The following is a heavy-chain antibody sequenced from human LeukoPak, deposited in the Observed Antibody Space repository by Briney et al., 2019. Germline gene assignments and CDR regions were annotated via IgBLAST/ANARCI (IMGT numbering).Heavy chain of an antibody. CDR2: VNSDGSWT. CDR1: GNYW. D-gene: IGHD2-2*01. Sequence: GGSLRLPCAASGNYWMHWVRQAPGKGLVWVSHVNSDGSWTSHADSVKGRFTISKDNAKNTVYLQMNNLRTEDTAVYYCVSFYETNWGRGTLVTVSS. CDR3: VSFYETN. V-gene: IGHV3-74*01. J-gene: IGHJ4*02.